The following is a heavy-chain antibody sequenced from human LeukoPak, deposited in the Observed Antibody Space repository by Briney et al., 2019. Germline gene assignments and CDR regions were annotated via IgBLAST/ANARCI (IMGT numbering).Heavy chain of an antibody. V-gene: IGHV4-59*12. J-gene: IGHJ4*02. CDR1: GGSISSYY. Sequence: TSETLSLTCTVSGGSISSYYWSWIRQPPGKGLEWIGYIYYSGSTNYNPSLKSRVTISVDTSKNQFSLKLSSVTAADTAVYYCARGKGYYYGSGSYYKSHYFDYWGQGTLVTVSS. D-gene: IGHD3-10*01. CDR2: IYYSGST. CDR3: ARGKGYYYGSGSYYKSHYFDY.